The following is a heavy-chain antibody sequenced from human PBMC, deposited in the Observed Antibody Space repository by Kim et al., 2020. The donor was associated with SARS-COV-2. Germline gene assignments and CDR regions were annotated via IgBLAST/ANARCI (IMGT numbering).Heavy chain of an antibody. V-gene: IGHV3-49*04. CDR3: TRDRLSVFGPGYCTNGVCYEGGWFDP. Sequence: GGSLRLSCTASGFTFGDYAMSWVRQAPGKGLEWVGFIRSKAYGGTTEYAASVKGRFTISRDDSKSIAYLQMNSLKTEDTAVYYCTRDRLSVFGPGYCTNGVCYEGGWFDPWGQGTLVTVSS. J-gene: IGHJ5*02. CDR2: IRSKAYGGTT. CDR1: GFTFGDYA. D-gene: IGHD2-8*01.